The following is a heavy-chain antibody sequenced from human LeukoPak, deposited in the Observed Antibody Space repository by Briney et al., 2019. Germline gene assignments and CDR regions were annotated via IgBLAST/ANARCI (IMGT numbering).Heavy chain of an antibody. CDR3: ARGHSGYDSSLSAI. CDR2: ISSSSSYI. CDR1: GFTFRSDS. D-gene: IGHD5-12*01. J-gene: IGHJ3*02. Sequence: KPGGSLPSSCAASGFTFRSDSMNWVRQAPGKGLEWVSSISSSSSYIYYADSVKGRFTISRDNAKNSLYLQLNSLRAEDTAVYYWARGHSGYDSSLSAIWGDRKPVTVSS. V-gene: IGHV3-21*01.